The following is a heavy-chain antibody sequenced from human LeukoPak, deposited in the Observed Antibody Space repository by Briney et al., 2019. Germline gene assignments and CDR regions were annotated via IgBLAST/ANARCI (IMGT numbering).Heavy chain of an antibody. CDR2: FDPEDGET. V-gene: IGHV1-24*01. Sequence: ASVKVSCKVSGYTLTELSMHWVRQAPGKGLEWMGGFDPEDGETIYPQKFQGRVTMTEDTSTDTAYMELSSLRSEDTAVYYCASGYSSSWYTDDAFDIWGQGTMVTVSS. J-gene: IGHJ3*02. CDR1: GYTLTELS. D-gene: IGHD6-13*01. CDR3: ASGYSSSWYTDDAFDI.